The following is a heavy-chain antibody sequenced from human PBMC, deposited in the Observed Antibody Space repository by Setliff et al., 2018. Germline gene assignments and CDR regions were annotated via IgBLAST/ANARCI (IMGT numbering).Heavy chain of an antibody. D-gene: IGHD6-19*01. J-gene: IGHJ6*03. CDR3: VRTDYSDGRYSMDV. V-gene: IGHV4-4*07. CDR1: GDSSSGHH. Sequence: SETLSLTCTVSGDSSSGHHWSWIRQPAGKGLEWIGHIYTSWSTNYNPSLKSRLTISVDTSKNQFSLNLSSVTAADTAVYYCVRTDYSDGRYSMDVWGKGTTVTVSS. CDR2: IYTSWST.